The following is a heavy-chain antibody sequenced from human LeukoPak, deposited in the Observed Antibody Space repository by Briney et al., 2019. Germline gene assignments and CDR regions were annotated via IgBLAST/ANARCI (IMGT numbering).Heavy chain of an antibody. J-gene: IGHJ4*02. CDR2: FIPIFNTA. D-gene: IGHD3-22*01. CDR3: ARGGGYYDRSAKYFIRPPEY. Sequence: ASVKVSCKASGGTFSNFAISWVRQAPGQRLEWMGNFIPIFNTANYAQTFQGRVTITTDEYTSTAYMELTSLRSEDTAVYYCARGGGYYDRSAKYFIRPPEYWGQGTLVTVSS. CDR1: GGTFSNFA. V-gene: IGHV1-69*05.